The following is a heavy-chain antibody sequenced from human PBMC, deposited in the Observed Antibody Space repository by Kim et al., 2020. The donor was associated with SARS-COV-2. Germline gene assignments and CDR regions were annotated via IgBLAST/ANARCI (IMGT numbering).Heavy chain of an antibody. D-gene: IGHD2-15*01. V-gene: IGHV4-39*01. J-gene: IGHJ4*02. CDR2: T. Sequence: THYNPSLKWRVTISVDTSKNQFSLKLSSVTAADTAVYYCARKRWTDYDYWGQGTLVTVSS. CDR3: ARKRWTDYDY.